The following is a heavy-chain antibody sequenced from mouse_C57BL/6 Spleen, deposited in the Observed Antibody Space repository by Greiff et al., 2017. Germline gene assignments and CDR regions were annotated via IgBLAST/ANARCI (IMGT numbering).Heavy chain of an antibody. D-gene: IGHD4-1*01. V-gene: IGHV5-4*03. CDR1: GFTFSSYA. CDR2: ISDGGSYT. Sequence: EVKLMESGGGLVKAGGSLKLSCAASGFTFSSYAMSWVRQTPEKRLEWVATISDGGSYTYYPDNVKGRFTISRDNAKNNLYLQMSHLKSEDTAMYYCARLGRAYWGQGTLVTVSA. CDR3: ARLGRAY. J-gene: IGHJ3*01.